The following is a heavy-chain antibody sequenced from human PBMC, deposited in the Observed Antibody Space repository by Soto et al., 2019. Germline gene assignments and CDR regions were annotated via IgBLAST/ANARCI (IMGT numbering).Heavy chain of an antibody. D-gene: IGHD3-16*02. CDR3: ANAEHPRRSIGFDY. J-gene: IGHJ4*02. CDR1: GFTFASYV. Sequence: GGSLRLSCAVSGFTFASYVMTWVRQAPGKGLEWVSSISATGGSTYYAGSVKGRFTISRDNSKNTLYLQMNSLRAEDTAIYYCANAEHPRRSIGFDYWGQGTLVTVSS. V-gene: IGHV3-23*01. CDR2: ISATGGST.